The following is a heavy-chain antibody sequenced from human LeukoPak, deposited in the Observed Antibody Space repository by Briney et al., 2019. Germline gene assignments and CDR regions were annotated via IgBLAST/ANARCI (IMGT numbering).Heavy chain of an antibody. V-gene: IGHV3-13*05. CDR1: GFTFSSYA. D-gene: IGHD2-2*01. J-gene: IGHJ3*02. CDR3: ARVHCSSTSCYGGYSYGEDAFDI. CDR2: IGTAGDP. Sequence: PGGSLRLSCAASGFTFSSYAMSWVRQATGKGLEWVSAIGTAGDPYYPGSVKGRFTISRENAKNSLYLQMNSLRAGDTAVYYCARVHCSSTSCYGGYSYGEDAFDIWGQGTMVTVSS.